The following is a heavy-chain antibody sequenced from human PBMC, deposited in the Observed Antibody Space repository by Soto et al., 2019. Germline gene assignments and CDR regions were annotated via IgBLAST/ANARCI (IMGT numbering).Heavy chain of an antibody. V-gene: IGHV4-59*01. CDR1: GGSISNYY. CDR3: ARYGIAAAGLDY. CDR2: IYYSGST. Sequence: SETLSLTCTVSGGSISNYYWSWIRQPPGKGLEWIGYIYYSGSTNYNPSLRSRVTISLDTSKNHFSLKLSSVTAADTAVYYCARYGIAAAGLDYWGQGTLVTVSS. J-gene: IGHJ4*02. D-gene: IGHD6-13*01.